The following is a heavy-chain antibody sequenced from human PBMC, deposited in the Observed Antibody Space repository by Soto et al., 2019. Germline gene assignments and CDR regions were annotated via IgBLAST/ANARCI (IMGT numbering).Heavy chain of an antibody. J-gene: IGHJ2*01. CDR1: GFTFSSYA. D-gene: IGHD6-6*01. CDR2: ISYDGSNK. V-gene: IGHV3-30-3*01. CDR3: ASPYSSSSRRGDWYFDL. Sequence: GGSLRLSXAASGFTFSSYAMHWVRQAPGKGLEWVAVISYDGSNKYYADSVKGRFTISRDNSKNTLYLQMNSLRAEDTAVYYCASPYSSSSRRGDWYFDLWGRGTLVTVS.